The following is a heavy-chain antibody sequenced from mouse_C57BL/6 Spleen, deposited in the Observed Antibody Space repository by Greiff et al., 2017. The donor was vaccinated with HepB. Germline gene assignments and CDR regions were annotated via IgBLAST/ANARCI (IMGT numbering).Heavy chain of an antibody. V-gene: IGHV14-4*01. CDR1: GFNIKDDY. D-gene: IGHD2-4*01. CDR3: TTGPYDYGDY. Sequence: EVQLQQSGAELVRPGASVKLSCTASGFNIKDDYMHWVKQWPEQGLEWIGWIDPENGDTEYASKFQGKATITADTSSNTAYLQLSSLTSEDTAVYYCTTGPYDYGDYWGQGTTLTVSS. J-gene: IGHJ2*01. CDR2: IDPENGDT.